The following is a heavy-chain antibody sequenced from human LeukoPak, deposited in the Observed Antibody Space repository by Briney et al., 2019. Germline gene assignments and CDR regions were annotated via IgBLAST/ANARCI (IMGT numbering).Heavy chain of an antibody. CDR1: GYTFTGYY. V-gene: IGHV1-2*02. J-gene: IGHJ4*02. Sequence: ASVKVSCKASGYTFTGYYMHWVRQAPGQGVEWMGWINPNSGGTNYAKKFQGRVTMTRDTSISTAYMELSRLRSDDTAVYYCARERTLTSCYDYWGQGTLVTVSS. D-gene: IGHD2-15*01. CDR2: INPNSGGT. CDR3: ARERTLTSCYDY.